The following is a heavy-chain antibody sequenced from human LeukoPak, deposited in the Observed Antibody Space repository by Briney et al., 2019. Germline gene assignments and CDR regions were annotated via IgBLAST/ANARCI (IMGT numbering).Heavy chain of an antibody. Sequence: GGSLRLSCAASGFTFSSYSMNWVRQAPGKGLEWVSAISGSGGSTYYADSVKGRFTISRDNSKNTLYLQMNSLRAEDTAVYYCAKERMVRGVIAIFDYWGQGTLVTVSS. CDR2: ISGSGGST. CDR3: AKERMVRGVIAIFDY. D-gene: IGHD3-10*01. CDR1: GFTFSSYS. V-gene: IGHV3-23*01. J-gene: IGHJ4*02.